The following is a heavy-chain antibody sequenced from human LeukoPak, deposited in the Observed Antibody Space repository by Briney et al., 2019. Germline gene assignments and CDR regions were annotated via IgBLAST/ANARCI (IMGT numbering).Heavy chain of an antibody. CDR3: AKASTYGDYSPFDY. CDR2: ISGSGGST. V-gene: IGHV3-23*01. Sequence: GGSLRLSCAASGFTFSSYAMGWVRQAPGKGLEWVSAISGSGGSTYYADSVKGRFTISRDNSKNTLYLQMNSLRAEDTAVYYCAKASTYGDYSPFDYWGQGTLVTVSS. CDR1: GFTFSSYA. D-gene: IGHD4-17*01. J-gene: IGHJ4*02.